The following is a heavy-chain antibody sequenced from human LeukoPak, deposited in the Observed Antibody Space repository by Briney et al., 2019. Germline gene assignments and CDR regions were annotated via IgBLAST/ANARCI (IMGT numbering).Heavy chain of an antibody. J-gene: IGHJ4*02. V-gene: IGHV3-21*01. CDR1: GFTFSSYS. D-gene: IGHD6-19*01. CDR3: VRGTIGWYPFDY. CDR2: ISSSSSYI. Sequence: GGSLRLSCAASGFTFSSYSMNWVRQAPGKGLEWVSSISSSSSYIYYADSVKGRFTISRDNAKNSLYLQMNSLRAEDTAVYYCVRGTIGWYPFDYWGQGTLVTVSS.